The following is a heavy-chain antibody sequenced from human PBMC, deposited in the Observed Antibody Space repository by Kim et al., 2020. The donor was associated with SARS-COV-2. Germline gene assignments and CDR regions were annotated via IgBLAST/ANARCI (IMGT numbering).Heavy chain of an antibody. Sequence: ASVKVSCKASGYTFTSYAMNWVRQAPGQGLEWMGWINTNTGNPTYAQGFTGRFVFSLDTSVSTAYLQISSLKAEDTAVYYCARGVRIAAAGMGGFDPWGQGTLVTVSS. CDR1: GYTFTSYA. CDR2: INTNTGNP. J-gene: IGHJ5*02. V-gene: IGHV7-4-1*02. CDR3: ARGVRIAAAGMGGFDP. D-gene: IGHD6-13*01.